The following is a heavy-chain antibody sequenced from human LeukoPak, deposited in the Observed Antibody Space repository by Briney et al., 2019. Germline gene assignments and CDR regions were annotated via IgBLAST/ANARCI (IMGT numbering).Heavy chain of an antibody. Sequence: SETLSLTCTVSGVSISNSHYYWGWIRQPSGKGLEWIGSLYYRGTTYYNPSLKSRVTISVDTSKNQFSLKLSSVTAADTAVYYCVRGQGIAAAGTGMDVWGKGATVTVSS. CDR1: GVSISNSHYY. CDR3: VRGQGIAAAGTGMDV. D-gene: IGHD6-13*01. J-gene: IGHJ6*04. V-gene: IGHV4-39*07. CDR2: LYYRGTT.